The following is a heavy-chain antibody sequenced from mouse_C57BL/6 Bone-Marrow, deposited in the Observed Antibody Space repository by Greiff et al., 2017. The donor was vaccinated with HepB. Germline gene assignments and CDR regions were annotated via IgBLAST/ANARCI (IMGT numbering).Heavy chain of an antibody. Sequence: VQLQESGPELVKPGASVKISCKASGYAFSSSWMNWVKQRPGKGLEWIGRIYPGDGDTNYNGKFKGKATLTADKSSSTAYMQLSSLTSEDSAVYFCAIYDGYYHYWGQGTTLTVSS. CDR2: IYPGDGDT. D-gene: IGHD2-3*01. CDR3: AIYDGYYHY. J-gene: IGHJ2*01. CDR1: GYAFSSSW. V-gene: IGHV1-82*01.